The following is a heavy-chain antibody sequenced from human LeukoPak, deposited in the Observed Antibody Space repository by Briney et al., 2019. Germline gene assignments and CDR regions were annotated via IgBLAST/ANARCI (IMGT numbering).Heavy chain of an antibody. Sequence: ASVKVSCKASGYTFTGYYVHWVRQAPGQGLEWMGRINPNSGDTNYAHKFQGRVTMTRDTSISTAYMELSRLRSDDTAVYYCARDYCGGDCFPDYWSQGTLVTVSS. J-gene: IGHJ4*02. CDR1: GYTFTGYY. D-gene: IGHD2-21*02. CDR2: INPNSGDT. V-gene: IGHV1-2*06. CDR3: ARDYCGGDCFPDY.